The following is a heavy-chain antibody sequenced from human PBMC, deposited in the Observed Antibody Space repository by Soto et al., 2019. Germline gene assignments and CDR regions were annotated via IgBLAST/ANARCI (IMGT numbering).Heavy chain of an antibody. CDR1: GGTFSSYA. J-gene: IGHJ6*04. Sequence: QVQLVQSGAEVKKPGSSVKVSCKASGGTFSSYAISWVRQAPGQGLECMGGIIPIFGPANYAQKFQVRVTITAADSTTTAYMERCSRSSEDTAVYYCAGTPVYCSGGCCYKVRHCYGMAVWVERATVTVSS. CDR2: IIPIFGPA. CDR3: AGTPVYCSGGCCYKVRHCYGMAV. D-gene: IGHD2-15*01. V-gene: IGHV1-69*12.